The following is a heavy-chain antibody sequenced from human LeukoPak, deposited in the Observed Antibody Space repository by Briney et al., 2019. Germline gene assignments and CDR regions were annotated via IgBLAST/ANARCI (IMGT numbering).Heavy chain of an antibody. CDR3: AKDSRSCSGGSCYQDNYFAS. CDR1: GFTFSSYA. D-gene: IGHD2-15*01. Sequence: PGGSLRLSCAASGFTFSSYAISWVRRAPGKGLEWVSTISGSGGSTYYAASLKGRFTSSRDNSKNTLYLPMNSLRAEDTAVSSCAKDSRSCSGGSCYQDNYFASWGQGTLVTVSS. CDR2: ISGSGGST. V-gene: IGHV3-23*01. J-gene: IGHJ4*02.